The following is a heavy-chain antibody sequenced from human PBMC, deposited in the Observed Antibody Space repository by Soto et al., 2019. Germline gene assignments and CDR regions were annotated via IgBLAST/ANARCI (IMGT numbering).Heavy chain of an antibody. D-gene: IGHD4-17*01. CDR1: GFTFSSYS. CDR2: SSSSSTI. CDR3: ARHGNGEAYYYYYGMDV. V-gene: IGHV3-48*02. Sequence: GGSLRLSCAASGFTFSSYSMNWVRQAPGKGLEWVSYSSSSSTIYYADSVKGRFTISRDNAKNSLYLQMNSLRDEDTAVYYCARHGNGEAYYYYYGMDVWGHGTTVTVSS. J-gene: IGHJ6*02.